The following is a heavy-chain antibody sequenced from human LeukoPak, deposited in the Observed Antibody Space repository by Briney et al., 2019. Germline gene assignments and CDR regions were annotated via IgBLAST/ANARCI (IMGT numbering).Heavy chain of an antibody. CDR2: ISYDGSNK. J-gene: IGHJ4*02. CDR3: AKVKWTGLAKTFDY. Sequence: GRSLRLSCAASGFTFRSFGMHWVRQTPGKGLEWVAVISYDGSNKYYADSVKGRFTISRDNSKDTLHLQVNSLRSEDTAVYYCAKVKWTGLAKTFDYWGQGTLVTVSS. V-gene: IGHV3-30*18. CDR1: GFTFRSFG. D-gene: IGHD3/OR15-3a*01.